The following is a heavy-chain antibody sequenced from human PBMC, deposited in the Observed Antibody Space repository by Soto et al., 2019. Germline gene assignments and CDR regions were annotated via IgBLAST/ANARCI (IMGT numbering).Heavy chain of an antibody. CDR2: IYSGGDT. J-gene: IGHJ6*04. Sequence: EVQLVESGGGLVQPRGSLRLSCTASGFAVRHNYMTWVRQAPGKGLEWVSLIYSGGDTAYADSVKGRFTISRHTSQNTLYLQMNSLRTEDTAVYYCTRKTYSVPSGGDVWSKGTAVTVSS. CDR3: TRKTYSVPSGGDV. D-gene: IGHD2-21*01. V-gene: IGHV3-53*04. CDR1: GFAVRHNY.